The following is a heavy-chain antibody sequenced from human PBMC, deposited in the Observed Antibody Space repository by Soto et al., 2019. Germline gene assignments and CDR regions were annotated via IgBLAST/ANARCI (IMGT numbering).Heavy chain of an antibody. D-gene: IGHD4-17*01. V-gene: IGHV3-23*01. CDR3: AKRTVGWYFDL. Sequence: EVQLLESGGGLVQPGGSLRLSCAASGFTFSSYAMNWVRQAPGKGLEWVSVISGSGGSTYYADAVKGRFTISRDIPKNTLDLQMNSLRAEHTAVYYCAKRTVGWYFDLWGRGTLLTVSS. CDR1: GFTFSSYA. CDR2: ISGSGGST. J-gene: IGHJ2*01.